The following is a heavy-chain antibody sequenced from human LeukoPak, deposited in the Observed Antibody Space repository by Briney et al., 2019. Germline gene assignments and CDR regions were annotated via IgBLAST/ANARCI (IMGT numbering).Heavy chain of an antibody. D-gene: IGHD3-9*01. Sequence: PGGSLRLSCAASGFTFSDYYMSWIRQAPGKGLEWVSYISSSGSIIYYADSVKGRFTISRDNAKNSLFLQMNSLRAEDTAVYYCASGRYFDWSNRDDYWGQGTLVTVSS. J-gene: IGHJ4*02. CDR2: ISSSGSII. CDR1: GFTFSDYY. V-gene: IGHV3-11*04. CDR3: ASGRYFDWSNRDDY.